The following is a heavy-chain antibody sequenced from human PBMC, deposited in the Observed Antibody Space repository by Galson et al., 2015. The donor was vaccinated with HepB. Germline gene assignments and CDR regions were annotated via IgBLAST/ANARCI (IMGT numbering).Heavy chain of an antibody. D-gene: IGHD6-19*01. CDR3: ARGQWLVRANNWFDP. V-gene: IGHV1-2*02. Sequence: SVKVSCKASGYTFTGYYMHWVRQAPGQGLEWMGWINPNSGGTNYAQKFQGRVTMTRDTSISTAYMELSRLRSDDTAMYYCARGQWLVRANNWFDPWGQGTLVTVSS. J-gene: IGHJ5*02. CDR1: GYTFTGYY. CDR2: INPNSGGT.